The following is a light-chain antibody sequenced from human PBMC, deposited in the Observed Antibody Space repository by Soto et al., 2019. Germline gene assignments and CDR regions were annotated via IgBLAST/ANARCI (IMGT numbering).Light chain of an antibody. Sequence: QLVLTQPPSASGTPGQRVTISCSGSSSNIGRNAVNWYQQLPGTAPKLLIYRNNQRPSGVPDRFSGSKSGTSASLAISGLQSEDEADYYCAAWDDSLNGPVFGGGTKLTVL. CDR2: RNN. CDR3: AAWDDSLNGPV. V-gene: IGLV1-44*01. J-gene: IGLJ2*01. CDR1: SSNIGRNA.